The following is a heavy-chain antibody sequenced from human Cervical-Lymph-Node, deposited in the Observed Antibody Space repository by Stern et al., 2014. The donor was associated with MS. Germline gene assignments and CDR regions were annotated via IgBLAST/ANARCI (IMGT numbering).Heavy chain of an antibody. D-gene: IGHD5-12*01. CDR2: IYYSGST. Sequence: QLQLQESGPGLVKPSETLSLTCTVSGGSISSSSYYWGWIRQPPGKGLEWIGSIYYSGSTSYNPSLKSRVTIPLDTSKNQFPLKLSSGTAADTAVYYCARRGGRTVATILDYWGQGTLVTVSS. J-gene: IGHJ4*02. CDR3: ARRGGRTVATILDY. CDR1: GGSISSSSYY. V-gene: IGHV4-39*01.